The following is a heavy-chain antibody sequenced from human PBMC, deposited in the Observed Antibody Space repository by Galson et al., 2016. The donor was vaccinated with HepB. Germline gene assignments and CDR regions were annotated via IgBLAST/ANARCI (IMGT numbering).Heavy chain of an antibody. D-gene: IGHD3-3*01. V-gene: IGHV3-33*01. J-gene: IGHJ6*03. CDR1: GYTFSSYG. CDR2: IWYDGSNK. CDR3: ARDVAGHYDFHYYYYMDV. Sequence: SLRLSCAASGYTFSSYGMHWVRQAPGKGLEWVAVIWYDGSNKYYADAVKGRFTISRDNSKNTLYLQMNSLRAEDTAVYYWARDVAGHYDFHYYYYMDVWGKGTTVTVSS.